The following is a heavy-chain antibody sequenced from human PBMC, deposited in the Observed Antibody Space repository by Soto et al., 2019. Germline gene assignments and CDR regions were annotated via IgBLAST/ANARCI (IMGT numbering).Heavy chain of an antibody. D-gene: IGHD6-6*01. CDR2: ISAYNGNT. CDR3: ARGLYSSSSFSSVGYDAFDI. V-gene: IGHV1-18*04. Sequence: GASVKVSCKASGYTFTSYGISWVRQAPGQGLEWMGWISAYNGNTNYAQKLQGRVTMTTDTSTSTAYMELRSLRSDDTAVYYCARGLYSSSSFSSVGYDAFDIWGQGTMVTVSS. CDR1: GYTFTSYG. J-gene: IGHJ3*02.